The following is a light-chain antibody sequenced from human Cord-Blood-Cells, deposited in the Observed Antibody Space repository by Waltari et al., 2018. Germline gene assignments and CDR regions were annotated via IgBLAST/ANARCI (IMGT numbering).Light chain of an antibody. V-gene: IGKV1-8*01. CDR1: QGISSD. J-gene: IGKJ1*01. Sequence: AIRMTQPPSSCSASTGDRVTITCRASQGISSDLACYQQKPGKAPTLLIYAASTLQSGVPSRFSVSGSGSDFTLPISCLQSEDFANYYCQQYYSYPGTFGQGTKVEIK. CDR3: QQYYSYPGT. CDR2: AAS.